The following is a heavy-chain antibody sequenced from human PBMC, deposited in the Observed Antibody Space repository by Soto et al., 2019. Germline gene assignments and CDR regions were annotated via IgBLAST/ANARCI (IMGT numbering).Heavy chain of an antibody. CDR1: GYTFTTYG. Sequence: ASVKVSCKASGYTFTTYGITWVRQAPGQGLEWVGWISAYDGHTSYAQKLQDRVTMTTDTSTSTAYMDLRSLRSDDSAVYYCARGQGEYCSGGSCYANYYYSGMDAWGQGTTVTVSS. CDR2: ISAYDGHT. J-gene: IGHJ6*02. D-gene: IGHD2-15*01. V-gene: IGHV1-18*01. CDR3: ARGQGEYCSGGSCYANYYYSGMDA.